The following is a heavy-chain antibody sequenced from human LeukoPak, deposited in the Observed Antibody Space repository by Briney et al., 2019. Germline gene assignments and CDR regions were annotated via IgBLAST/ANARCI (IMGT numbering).Heavy chain of an antibody. CDR2: IYNGVPT. J-gene: IGHJ4*02. Sequence: SEPLSLPCTTSVAPISRFYWRCVPQPPGKALEWIGNIYNGVPTFLNPSLNSRVTLAVNTPKTQFSLQLASVTAADTAVYYCVQSTGWPGFDYWGQGILVTVSS. V-gene: IGHV4-4*09. CDR3: VQSTGWPGFDY. D-gene: IGHD6-19*01. CDR1: VAPISRFY.